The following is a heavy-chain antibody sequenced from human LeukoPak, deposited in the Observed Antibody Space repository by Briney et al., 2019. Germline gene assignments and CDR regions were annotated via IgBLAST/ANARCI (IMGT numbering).Heavy chain of an antibody. D-gene: IGHD3-10*01. V-gene: IGHV5-51*01. J-gene: IGHJ4*02. Sequence: GESLQISCKGSGYSFTSYWIGWVRQMPGKGLEWMGIIYPGDSDTRYSPSFQGQVTISADKSISTAYLQWSSLKASDTAMYYCARTRITMVRGVIIMESGFDYWGQGTLVTVSS. CDR1: GYSFTSYW. CDR2: IYPGDSDT. CDR3: ARTRITMVRGVIIMESGFDY.